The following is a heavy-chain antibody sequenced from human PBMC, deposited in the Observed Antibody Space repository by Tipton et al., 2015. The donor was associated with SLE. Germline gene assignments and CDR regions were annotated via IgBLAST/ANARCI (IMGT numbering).Heavy chain of an antibody. CDR3: AKGSCYHPNGAFGI. CDR2: ISWNSGSI. CDR1: GFTFDDYA. D-gene: IGHD5-12*01. J-gene: IGHJ3*02. V-gene: IGHV3-9*01. Sequence: SLRLSCAASGFTFDDYAMHWVRQAPGKGLEWVSGISWNSGSIGYADSVKGRFTNSRDNAKHSLYLQMNRLGAEDTALYYCAKGSCYHPNGAFGIWGQGKNVNVSS.